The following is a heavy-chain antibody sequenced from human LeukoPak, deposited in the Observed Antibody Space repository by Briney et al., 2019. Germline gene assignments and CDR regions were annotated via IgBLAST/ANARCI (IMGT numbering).Heavy chain of an antibody. D-gene: IGHD5-18*01. J-gene: IGHJ4*02. CDR1: GGSISSSSYY. Sequence: SETLSLTCTVSGGSISSSSYYWGWIRQPPGKGLEWIGSIYYSGSTYYNPSLKSRVTISVDTSKNQFSLKLSSVTAADTAVYYCARRRYSYGPVGYWGQGTLVTVSS. CDR3: ARRRYSYGPVGY. CDR2: IYYSGST. V-gene: IGHV4-39*07.